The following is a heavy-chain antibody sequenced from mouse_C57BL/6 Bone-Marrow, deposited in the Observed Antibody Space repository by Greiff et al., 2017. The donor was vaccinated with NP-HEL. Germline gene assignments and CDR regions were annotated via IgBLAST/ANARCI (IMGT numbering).Heavy chain of an antibody. V-gene: IGHV1-69*01. CDR2: IDPSDSYT. D-gene: IGHD2-1*01. Sequence: QVQLQQSGAELVMPGASVKLSCKASGYTFTSYWMHWVKQRPGQGLEWIGEIDPSDSYTNYNQKFKGKSTLTVDKSSSTAYMQLSSLTSEDSAVYYCARSLLYGDYWGQGTTLTVSS. J-gene: IGHJ2*01. CDR3: ARSLLYGDY. CDR1: GYTFTSYW.